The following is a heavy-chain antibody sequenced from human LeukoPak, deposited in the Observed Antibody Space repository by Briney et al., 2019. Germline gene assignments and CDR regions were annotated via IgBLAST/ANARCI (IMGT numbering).Heavy chain of an antibody. Sequence: GGSLRLSCAASGFTFSDYYMSWIRQAPGKGLEWVSYISSSGSTIYYADSVKGRFTISRDNAKNSLYLQMNSLRAEDTAVYYCARVLEIYYGSGSLDAFDIWGQGTMVTVSS. CDR2: ISSSGSTI. CDR3: ARVLEIYYGSGSLDAFDI. V-gene: IGHV3-11*04. J-gene: IGHJ3*02. CDR1: GFTFSDYY. D-gene: IGHD3-10*01.